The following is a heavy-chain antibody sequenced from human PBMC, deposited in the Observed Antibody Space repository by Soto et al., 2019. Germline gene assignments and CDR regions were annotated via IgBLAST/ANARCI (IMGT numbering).Heavy chain of an antibody. CDR3: ARVPITMVRGVTPRRSWFDP. D-gene: IGHD3-10*01. CDR2: ISADNGNT. Sequence: QVQLVQSGAEVKKPGASVKVSCRASGYTFTRYGICWVRQAPGQGLEWMGWISADNGNTNYAPKLQGRATMTTDTCTSTAYMELRSLRSDDTAVYYCARVPITMVRGVTPRRSWFDPWGQGTLVTVSS. V-gene: IGHV1-18*01. J-gene: IGHJ5*02. CDR1: GYTFTRYG.